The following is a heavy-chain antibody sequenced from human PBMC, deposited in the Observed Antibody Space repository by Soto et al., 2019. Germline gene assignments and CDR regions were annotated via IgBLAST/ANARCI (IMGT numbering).Heavy chain of an antibody. CDR1: GGSVSSGSYY. Sequence: QVQLQESGPGLVKPSETLSLTCTVSGGSVSSGSYYWSWIRQPPGNGLEWIGYSYYSATTKYNASLKSRVTISVDTPKNQFSLKLNSVTAADTAVYYCARGRDYGGTGIDYWGQGTLVTVSS. CDR2: SYYSATT. CDR3: ARGRDYGGTGIDY. J-gene: IGHJ4*02. D-gene: IGHD4-17*01. V-gene: IGHV4-61*01.